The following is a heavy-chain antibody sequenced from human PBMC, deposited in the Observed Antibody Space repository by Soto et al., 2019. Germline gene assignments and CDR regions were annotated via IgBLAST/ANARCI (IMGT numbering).Heavy chain of an antibody. CDR2: INHSGST. Sequence: PSETLSLTCTVSGGSISSSSYYWGWIRQPPGKGLEWIGEINHSGSTNYNPSLKSRVTISVDTSKNQFSLKLSSVTAADTAVYYCARGSYCSSTSCYGYYYYYMDVWGKGTTVTVSS. V-gene: IGHV4-39*07. D-gene: IGHD2-2*01. J-gene: IGHJ6*03. CDR1: GGSISSSSYY. CDR3: ARGSYCSSTSCYGYYYYYMDV.